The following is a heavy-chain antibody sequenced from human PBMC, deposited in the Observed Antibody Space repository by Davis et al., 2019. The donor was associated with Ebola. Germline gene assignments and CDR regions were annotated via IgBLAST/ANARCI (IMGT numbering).Heavy chain of an antibody. Sequence: GGSLRLSCAASGFTFSSYSMNWVRQAPGKGLEWVSSISSSSSYIYYADSVKGRFTISRDNAKNSLYLQMNSLRAEDTAVYYCARSLYMVRGVIITGQVDYWGQGTLVTVSS. J-gene: IGHJ4*02. CDR1: GFTFSSYS. CDR2: ISSSSSYI. CDR3: ARSLYMVRGVIITGQVDY. V-gene: IGHV3-21*01. D-gene: IGHD3-10*01.